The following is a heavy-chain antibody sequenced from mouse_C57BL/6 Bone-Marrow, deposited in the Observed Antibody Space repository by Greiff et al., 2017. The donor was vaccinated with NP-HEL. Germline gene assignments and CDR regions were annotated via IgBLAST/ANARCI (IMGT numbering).Heavy chain of an antibody. CDR2: IDPSDSYT. V-gene: IGHV1-50*01. CDR1: GYTFTSYW. D-gene: IGHD4-1*01. Sequence: VQLQQPGAELVKPGASVKLSCKASGYTFTSYWMQWVKQRPGQGLEWIGEIDPSDSYTNYNQKFKGKATLTVDTSSRTAYMQLISLTSEDSAVYYCARIDSGTSFAYWGQGTLVTVSA. J-gene: IGHJ3*01. CDR3: ARIDSGTSFAY.